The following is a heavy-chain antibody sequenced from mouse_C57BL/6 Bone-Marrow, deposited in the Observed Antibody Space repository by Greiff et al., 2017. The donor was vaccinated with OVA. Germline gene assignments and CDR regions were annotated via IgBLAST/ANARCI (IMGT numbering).Heavy chain of an antibody. V-gene: IGHV1-81*01. Sequence: VKLMESGAELARPGASVKLSCKASGYTFTSYGISWVKQRTGQGLEWIGEIYPRSGNTYYNEKFKGKATLTADKSSSTAYMELRSLTSEDSAVYFCARKGILWYFDVWGTGTTVTVSS. J-gene: IGHJ1*03. CDR1: GYTFTSYG. CDR3: ARKGILWYFDV. CDR2: IYPRSGNT. D-gene: IGHD3-3*01.